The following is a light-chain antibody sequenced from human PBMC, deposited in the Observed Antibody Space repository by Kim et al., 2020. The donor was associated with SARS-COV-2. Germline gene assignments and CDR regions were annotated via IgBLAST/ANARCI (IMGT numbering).Light chain of an antibody. Sequence: GQSITISCTGVSTDIGDYNSVAWFQQHPGKAPKLILFHVTRRPSGISNRFSGSKSGNTASLTISGLQPDDEADYYCSSYTTSTTLLFGGGTKVTVL. CDR1: STDIGDYNS. CDR3: SSYTTSTTLL. CDR2: HVT. V-gene: IGLV2-14*03. J-gene: IGLJ2*01.